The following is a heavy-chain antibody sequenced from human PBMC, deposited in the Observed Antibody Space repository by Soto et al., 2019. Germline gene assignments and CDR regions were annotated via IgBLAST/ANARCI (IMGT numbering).Heavy chain of an antibody. CDR3: ARVDQGELLYFQH. V-gene: IGHV4-34*01. J-gene: IGHJ1*01. CDR1: GGSFSGYY. CDR2: INHSGGT. D-gene: IGHD1-26*01. Sequence: QVQLQQWGAGLLKPSATLSLTCAVYGGSFSGYYWTWIRQPPGKGLEWIGEINHSGGTNYNPSLKSRVTISVDTSKNQFSLRLKFVTAADAAVYYCARVDQGELLYFQHWGQGTLVTVSS.